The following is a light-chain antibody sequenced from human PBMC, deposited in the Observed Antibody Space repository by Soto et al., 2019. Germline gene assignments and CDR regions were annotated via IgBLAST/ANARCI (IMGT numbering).Light chain of an antibody. CDR1: SSDVGGYKY. V-gene: IGLV2-14*01. CDR3: SSYTSSSSYV. CDR2: TVS. J-gene: IGLJ1*01. Sequence: QSVLVQPGSVSGSPGQSITISCTGTSSDVGGYKYVSWYQQHPGKAPKLLIYTVSNRPSGVSNRFSGSKSGNTASLTISGLQAEDEADYYCSSYTSSSSYVFGTGTKVTVL.